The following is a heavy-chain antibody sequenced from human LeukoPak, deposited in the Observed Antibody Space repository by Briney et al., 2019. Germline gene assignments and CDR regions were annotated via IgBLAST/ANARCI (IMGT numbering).Heavy chain of an antibody. CDR2: INPNSGGT. Sequence: ASVKVSCKASGYTFTGYYMHWVRQAPGQGLEWMGWINPNSGGTNYAQKFQGRVTMTRDTSISTAYMELSSLRSEDTAVYYCARAAAPYYDFWSGSAGDAFDIWGQGTMVTVSS. CDR3: ARAAAPYYDFWSGSAGDAFDI. J-gene: IGHJ3*02. V-gene: IGHV1-2*02. D-gene: IGHD3-3*01. CDR1: GYTFTGYY.